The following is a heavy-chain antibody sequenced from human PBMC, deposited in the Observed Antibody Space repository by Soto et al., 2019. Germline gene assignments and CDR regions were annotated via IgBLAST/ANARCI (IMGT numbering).Heavy chain of an antibody. V-gene: IGHV3-30*18. CDR2: ISYDGSNK. J-gene: IGHJ6*02. CDR1: GFTFSSYG. D-gene: IGHD4-17*01. Sequence: QVQLVESGGGVVQPGRSLRPSCAASGFTFSSYGMHWVRQAPGKGLEWVAVISYDGSNKYYADSVKGRFTISRDNSKNTLYLQMNSLRAEDTAVYYCAKAWTTVTTAYYGMDVWGQGTTVTVSS. CDR3: AKAWTTVTTAYYGMDV.